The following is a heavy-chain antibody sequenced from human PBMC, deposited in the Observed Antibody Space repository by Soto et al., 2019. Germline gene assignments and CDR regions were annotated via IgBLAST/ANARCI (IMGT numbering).Heavy chain of an antibody. D-gene: IGHD6-13*01. J-gene: IGHJ6*02. V-gene: IGHV3-30-3*01. CDR1: GFTFSTYA. CDR2: ISNDGSSK. CDR3: ARVIKAAAYFYYGMDV. Sequence: QVQLVESGGGVVQPGRSLRLSCAASGFTFSTYAMHWVRQAPGKGLEWVAVISNDGSSKYYADSVKGRFTISRDNSKNTLHLQMNSLRAEDTAVYYCARVIKAAAYFYYGMDVWGQGTTVTVSS.